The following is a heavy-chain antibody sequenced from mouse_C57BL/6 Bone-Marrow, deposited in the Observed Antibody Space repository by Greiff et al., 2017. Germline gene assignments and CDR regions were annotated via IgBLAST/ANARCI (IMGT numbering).Heavy chain of an antibody. D-gene: IGHD2-3*01. CDR1: GYTFTSYW. CDR2: ICPGSGST. J-gene: IGHJ1*03. Sequence: QVQLQQPGAELVKPGASVKMSCKASGYTFTSYWITWVKQRPGQGLEWIGDICPGSGSTNYNEKFKSKVTLTVDTTSSTAYMQLSSLTTEDSAVYYCGKGCLYDGYYWNFDVWGTGTTVTVSS. V-gene: IGHV1-55*01. CDR3: GKGCLYDGYYWNFDV.